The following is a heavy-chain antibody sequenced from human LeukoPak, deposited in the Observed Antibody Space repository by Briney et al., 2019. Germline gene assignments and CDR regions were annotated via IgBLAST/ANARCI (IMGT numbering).Heavy chain of an antibody. D-gene: IGHD3-9*01. V-gene: IGHV4-61*02. CDR1: GGSISSGSYY. Sequence: PSETLSLTCTVSGGSISSGSYYWSWIRQPAGKGLEWIGRICTSGSTNYNPSLKSRVTISVDTSKNQFSLKLSSVTAADTAVYYCARDYGDDILTGYPEVWGQGTLVTVSS. CDR2: ICTSGST. J-gene: IGHJ4*02. CDR3: ARDYGDDILTGYPEV.